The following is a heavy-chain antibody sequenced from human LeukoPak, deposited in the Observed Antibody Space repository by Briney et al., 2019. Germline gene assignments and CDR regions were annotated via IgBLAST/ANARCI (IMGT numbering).Heavy chain of an antibody. V-gene: IGHV4-59*01. J-gene: IGHJ4*02. CDR2: IYYSGST. Sequence: SETLSLTCTVSGGSISSYYWSWIRQPPGKGLEWIGYIYYSGSTNYNPSLKSRVTISVGTSKNQFSLKLSSVTAADTAVYYCARGRYYYDSSGYLKYFDYWGQGTLVTVSS. CDR1: GGSISSYY. D-gene: IGHD3-22*01. CDR3: ARGRYYYDSSGYLKYFDY.